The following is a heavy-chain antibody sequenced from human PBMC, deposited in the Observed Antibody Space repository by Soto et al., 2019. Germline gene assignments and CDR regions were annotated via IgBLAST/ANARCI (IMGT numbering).Heavy chain of an antibody. V-gene: IGHV4-4*07. CDR1: GGSISGFY. J-gene: IGHJ4*02. D-gene: IGHD5-18*01. Sequence: SETLSLTCTVSGGSISGFYWSWIRQPAGKGLEWIGHIYTSGSTRYNPSLQSRVTLSLDTSKNQFSLKLSSVTAADTAVYYCAREKYIYGSFDYWGQGTLVTVSS. CDR3: AREKYIYGSFDY. CDR2: IYTSGST.